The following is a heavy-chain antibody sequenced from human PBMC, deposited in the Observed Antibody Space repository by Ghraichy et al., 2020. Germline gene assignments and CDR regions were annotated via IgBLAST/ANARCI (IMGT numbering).Heavy chain of an antibody. CDR1: GGSISSYY. V-gene: IGHV4-59*01. Sequence: SQTLSLTCTVSGGSISSYYWCWIRQPPGKGLEWIGNIYYSGSTNYNPSLKSRVTISVDTSKNQFSLKLSPVTAADTAVYYCARYSSSWDYYYYYYMDVWGKGTTVTVSS. CDR3: ARYSSSWDYYYYYYMDV. D-gene: IGHD6-13*01. J-gene: IGHJ6*03. CDR2: IYYSGST.